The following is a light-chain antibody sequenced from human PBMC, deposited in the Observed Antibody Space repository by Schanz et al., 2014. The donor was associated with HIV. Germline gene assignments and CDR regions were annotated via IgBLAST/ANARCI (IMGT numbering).Light chain of an antibody. V-gene: IGLV2-8*01. Sequence: QSVLTQPPSASGSPGQSVTISCTGTSSDVGDYDFVSWYQQHPGKAPKLLIYEVTKWPSGVPDRFSGSKSGTSASLAITGLQAEDEADYYCLSYDTSLPPSVFGGGTKLTVL. J-gene: IGLJ3*02. CDR3: LSYDTSLPPSV. CDR2: EVT. CDR1: SSDVGDYDF.